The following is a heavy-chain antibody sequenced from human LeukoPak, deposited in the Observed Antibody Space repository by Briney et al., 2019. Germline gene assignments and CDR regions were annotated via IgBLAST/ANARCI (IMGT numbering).Heavy chain of an antibody. CDR1: GYTFTGYY. CDR3: ARDGYSSSWYERGDAFDI. V-gene: IGHV1-2*02. CDR2: INPNSGGT. D-gene: IGHD6-13*01. Sequence: ASVKVSCKASGYTFTGYYMHWVRQAPGQGLEWMGWINPNSGGTNYAQKFQGRVTMTRDTSISTAYMELSRLRSDDTAVYYCARDGYSSSWYERGDAFDIWGQGTMVTVSS. J-gene: IGHJ3*02.